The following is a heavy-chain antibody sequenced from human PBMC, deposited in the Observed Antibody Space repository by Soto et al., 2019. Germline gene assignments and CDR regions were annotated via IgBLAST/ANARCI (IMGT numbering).Heavy chain of an antibody. V-gene: IGHV1-8*01. D-gene: IGHD3-16*01. CDR2: MNAKSGDT. CDR3: ARGNPFNYAGFDV. J-gene: IGHJ6*02. CDR1: GYTFSDFD. Sequence: ASVKVSCKASGYTFSDFDINWLRQASGQGPEWMGWMNAKSGDTFFAQRFQGKFNMTRDTSLSTAYMEVGSLTSDDTAMYYCARGNPFNYAGFDVWGQGTTVTVSS.